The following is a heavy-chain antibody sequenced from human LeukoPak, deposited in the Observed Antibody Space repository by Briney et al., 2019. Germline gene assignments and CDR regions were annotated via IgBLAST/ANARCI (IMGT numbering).Heavy chain of an antibody. CDR3: ARVATMVQGVIGY. CDR1: GYTFTSYD. CDR2: MNPNSGNT. J-gene: IGHJ4*02. D-gene: IGHD3-10*01. V-gene: IGHV1-8*01. Sequence: ASVKVSCKSSGYTFTSYDTHWVRQATGQGLEWMGWMNPNSGNTGYAQKFQGRVTMTRNTSISTAYMELSSLRSEDTAVYYCARVATMVQGVIGYWGQGTLVTVSS.